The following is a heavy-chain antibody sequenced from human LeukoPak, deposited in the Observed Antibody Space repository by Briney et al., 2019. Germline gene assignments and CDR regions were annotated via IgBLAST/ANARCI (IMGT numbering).Heavy chain of an antibody. V-gene: IGHV4-34*01. CDR3: AREGSGSGTASLDY. Sequence: PSETLSLTCAVYGGSFSGYYWSWIRQPPGKGLEWIGEINHSGSTNYNPSLKSRVTISVDTSKNQFSLKLSSVTAADTAVYYCAREGSGSGTASLDYWGQGTLVTVSS. CDR2: INHSGST. D-gene: IGHD6-19*01. J-gene: IGHJ4*02. CDR1: GGSFSGYY.